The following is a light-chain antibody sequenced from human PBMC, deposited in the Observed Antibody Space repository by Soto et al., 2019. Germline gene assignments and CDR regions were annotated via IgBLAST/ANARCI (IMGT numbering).Light chain of an antibody. J-gene: IGKJ1*01. CDR3: QQSYRTPRT. CDR2: DAS. V-gene: IGKV1-39*01. Sequence: DIQMTQSPSSLSASVGDRVTIPCRASQSTSTYLNWYQQKPGKAPKLVIYDASTLQSGVPSRFSGSGSGTDFTLTISSLQPEDYATYYCQQSYRTPRTFGQGTKVEIK. CDR1: QSTSTY.